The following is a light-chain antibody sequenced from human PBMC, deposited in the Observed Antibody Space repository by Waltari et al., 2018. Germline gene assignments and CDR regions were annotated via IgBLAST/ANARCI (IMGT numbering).Light chain of an antibody. V-gene: IGKV1-39*01. CDR1: QTLTTY. CDR2: AAS. Sequence: DIQLTQSPSYLSASVGDRVTITCRASQTLTTYLNWYQQRPGKAPKFLINAASNLETGVPSRFSGGGSGTDFTLTISGLQPDDFATYYCQQSKEVPFTFGQGTKLEIK. CDR3: QQSKEVPFT. J-gene: IGKJ2*01.